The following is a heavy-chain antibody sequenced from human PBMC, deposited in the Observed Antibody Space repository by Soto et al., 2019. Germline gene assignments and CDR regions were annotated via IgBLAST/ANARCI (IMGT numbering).Heavy chain of an antibody. Sequence: QVQLVQSGAEVKKPGSSVKVSCKASGGTFSSYTISWVRQAPGQGLEWMGRIIPILGIANYAQKFQGRVTITADKSTSTAYMELSSLRSEDTAVYYCASRSNCSGGSCYSAEYSQHWGQGTLVTVSS. CDR1: GGTFSSYT. J-gene: IGHJ1*01. V-gene: IGHV1-69*02. CDR3: ASRSNCSGGSCYSAEYSQH. CDR2: IIPILGIA. D-gene: IGHD2-15*01.